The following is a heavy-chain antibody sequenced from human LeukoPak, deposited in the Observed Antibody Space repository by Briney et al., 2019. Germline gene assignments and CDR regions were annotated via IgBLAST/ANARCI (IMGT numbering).Heavy chain of an antibody. Sequence: GGSLRPSCAASGFTFSDYYMSWIRQAPGKGLEWVSYISSSGSTIYYADSVKGRFTISRDNAKNSLYLQMNSLRAEDTAVYYCARDQSGVVPAAFDYWGQGTLVTVSS. CDR1: GFTFSDYY. D-gene: IGHD2-2*01. J-gene: IGHJ4*02. CDR2: ISSSGSTI. V-gene: IGHV3-11*04. CDR3: ARDQSGVVPAAFDY.